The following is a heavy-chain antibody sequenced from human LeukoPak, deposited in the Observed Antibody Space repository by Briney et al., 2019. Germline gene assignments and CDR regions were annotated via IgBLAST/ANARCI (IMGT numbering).Heavy chain of an antibody. V-gene: IGHV1-8*03. CDR1: GYTFTSYD. Sequence: ASVKVSCKASGYTFTSYDINWVRQATGQGLEWMGWMNPNGGNTGYAQKFQGRVTITRNTSISTAYMELSSLRSEDTAVYYCARELSGRIGAFDIWGQGTMVTVSS. D-gene: IGHD1-26*01. CDR2: MNPNGGNT. CDR3: ARELSGRIGAFDI. J-gene: IGHJ3*02.